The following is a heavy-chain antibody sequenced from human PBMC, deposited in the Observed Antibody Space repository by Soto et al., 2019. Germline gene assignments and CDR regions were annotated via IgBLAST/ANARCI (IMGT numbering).Heavy chain of an antibody. CDR2: IYYSGST. CDR3: ARDLYYYDSSGYYFMDAFDI. CDR1: GGTISSYY. D-gene: IGHD3-22*01. V-gene: IGHV4-59*01. Sequence: QVQLQESGPGLVKPSETLSLTCTVSGGTISSYYWSWIRQPPGKGLEWIGYIYYSGSTNYNPSLKSRVTISVDTSKNQFYLKLSSVTAADTAVYYCARDLYYYDSSGYYFMDAFDIWGQGTMVTVSS. J-gene: IGHJ3*02.